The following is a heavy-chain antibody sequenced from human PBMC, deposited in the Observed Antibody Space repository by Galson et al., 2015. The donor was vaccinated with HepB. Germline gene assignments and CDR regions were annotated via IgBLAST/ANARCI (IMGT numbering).Heavy chain of an antibody. CDR3: ARGREGNDY. J-gene: IGHJ4*02. CDR2: ISSSSSYI. D-gene: IGHD4-23*01. Sequence: SLRLSCAASGFTFSSYNMNWVRQAPGKVLELVSSISSSSSYIYYADSVKGRFTISRDNAKNSLYLQMNSLRAEDTAVYYCARGREGNDYWGQAALVTVSS. V-gene: IGHV3-21*01. CDR1: GFTFSSYN.